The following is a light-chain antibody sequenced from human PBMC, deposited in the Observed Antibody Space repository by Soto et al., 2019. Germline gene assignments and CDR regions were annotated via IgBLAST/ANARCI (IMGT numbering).Light chain of an antibody. J-gene: IGKJ5*01. CDR3: QHYVSPPIT. V-gene: IGKV3-15*01. CDR1: QSVSSD. CDR2: YTS. Sequence: EIVMTQSPATQSESPGQSDTLSCRASQSVSSDLAWYQQKPGQAPRLLIYYTSTRATGFPARFSGSGSGTDFTLTISRLEPEDFAVYYCQHYVSPPITFGQGTRLEIK.